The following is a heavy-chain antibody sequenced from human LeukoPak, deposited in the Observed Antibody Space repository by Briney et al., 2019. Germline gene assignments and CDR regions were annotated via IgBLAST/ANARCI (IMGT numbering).Heavy chain of an antibody. V-gene: IGHV4-39*01. CDR2: IYYSGST. J-gene: IGHJ4*02. CDR3: ASQKKPGIAVAGTSFDY. D-gene: IGHD6-19*01. CDR1: GGSISSSSYY. Sequence: SETLSLTCTVSGGSISSSSYYWDWIRQSPGKGLEWIGSIYYSGSTYYNPSLKSRVTISVDTSKNQFSLKLSSVTAADTAVYYCASQKKPGIAVAGTSFDYWGQGTLVTVSS.